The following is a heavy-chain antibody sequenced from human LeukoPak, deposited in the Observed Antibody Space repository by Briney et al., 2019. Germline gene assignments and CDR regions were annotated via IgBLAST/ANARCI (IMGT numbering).Heavy chain of an antibody. CDR2: IKQDGSEK. Sequence: PGGSLRLSCAASGFTFSSYWMSWVRQAPGKGLEWVANIKQDGSEKYYVDSVKGRFTISRDNAKNPLYLQMNSLRAEDTAVYYCARRGGSSSWDKDFDYWGQGTLVTVSS. V-gene: IGHV3-7*01. D-gene: IGHD6-13*01. CDR3: ARRGGSSSWDKDFDY. CDR1: GFTFSSYW. J-gene: IGHJ4*02.